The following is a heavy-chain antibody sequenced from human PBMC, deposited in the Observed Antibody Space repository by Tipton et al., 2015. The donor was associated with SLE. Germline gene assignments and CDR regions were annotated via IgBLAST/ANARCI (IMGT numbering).Heavy chain of an antibody. Sequence: TLSLTCTVSGGSISSHYWSWIRQPPGKGLEWIGYIYNSGSGNYNPSLKSRVTISVDTSKNQFSLKLSSVSAADTAVYYCARSDSYDSSVYYSYAFDIWGQGTMVTVSS. CDR2: IYNSGSG. D-gene: IGHD3-22*01. CDR1: GGSISSHY. J-gene: IGHJ3*02. V-gene: IGHV4-59*11. CDR3: ARSDSYDSSVYYSYAFDI.